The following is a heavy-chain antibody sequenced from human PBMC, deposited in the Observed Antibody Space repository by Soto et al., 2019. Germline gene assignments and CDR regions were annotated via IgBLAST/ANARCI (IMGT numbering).Heavy chain of an antibody. CDR1: GFAIRSHG. J-gene: IGHJ5*02. CDR2: IWYDGSNN. CDR3: ERDPGIGVAPTTEFDP. V-gene: IGHV3-33*01. D-gene: IGHD6-19*01. Sequence: GMSMRQSCAACGFAIRSHGRHWVRASPGKGLEWVPVIWYDGSNNYYAESVRGSFTTHGDHSTTTLYLQMNSLRAEERDVYYCERDPGIGVAPTTEFDPLGQGAIVTVSS.